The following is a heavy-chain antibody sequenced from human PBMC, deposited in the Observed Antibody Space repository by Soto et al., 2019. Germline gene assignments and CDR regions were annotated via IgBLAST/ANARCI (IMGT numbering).Heavy chain of an antibody. CDR2: ISYDGSNK. V-gene: IGHV3-30-3*01. CDR1: GFTFSSYA. CDR3: ARDRRGYSYGYGTYYYYGMDV. Sequence: GGSLRLSCAASGFTFSSYAMHWVRQAPGKGLEWVAVISYDGSNKYYADSVKGRFTISRDNSKNTLYLQMNSLRAADTAVYYCARDRRGYSYGYGTYYYYGMDVWGQGTTVTVSS. J-gene: IGHJ6*02. D-gene: IGHD5-18*01.